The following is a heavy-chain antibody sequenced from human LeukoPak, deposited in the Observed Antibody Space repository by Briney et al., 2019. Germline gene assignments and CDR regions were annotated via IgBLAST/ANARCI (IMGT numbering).Heavy chain of an antibody. J-gene: IGHJ4*02. CDR1: GYTFTSYG. V-gene: IGHV1-2*02. CDR3: ARDLSITMVRAPFY. D-gene: IGHD3-10*01. CDR2: INPNSGGT. Sequence: ASVKVSCKASGYTFTSYGISWVRQAPGQGLEWMGWINPNSGGTNYAQKFQGRVTMTRDTSISTAFMELSSLRSDDTAVYYCARDLSITMVRAPFYWGPGTPVTVSS.